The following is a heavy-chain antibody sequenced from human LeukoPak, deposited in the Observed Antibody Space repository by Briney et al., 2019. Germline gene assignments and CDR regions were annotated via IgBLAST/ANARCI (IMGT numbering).Heavy chain of an antibody. CDR2: IKQDGSER. J-gene: IGHJ6*04. CDR3: AELGITMIGGV. D-gene: IGHD3-10*02. Sequence: GGSLRLSCAASGFTFSSYCMSWVRQAPGKGLEWVANIKQDGSERYYVDSVKGRFTISRDNAENSLYLQMNSLRAEDTAVYYCAELGITMIGGVWGKGTTVTISS. V-gene: IGHV3-7*01. CDR1: GFTFSSYC.